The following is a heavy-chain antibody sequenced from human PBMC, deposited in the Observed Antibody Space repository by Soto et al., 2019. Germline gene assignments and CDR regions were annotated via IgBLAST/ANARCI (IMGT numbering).Heavy chain of an antibody. J-gene: IGHJ4*02. V-gene: IGHV1-69*08. Sequence: QVQLVQSGAEVKKPGSSVKVSCKASGGTFSSYTISWVRQAPGQGLEWMGRIIPILGIANYAQKFQGRVTITADKSTSTAYMELSSLRSEDTVMYYCARDPSAYDLPAYWGQGTLVTVSS. CDR2: IIPILGIA. D-gene: IGHD5-12*01. CDR3: ARDPSAYDLPAY. CDR1: GGTFSSYT.